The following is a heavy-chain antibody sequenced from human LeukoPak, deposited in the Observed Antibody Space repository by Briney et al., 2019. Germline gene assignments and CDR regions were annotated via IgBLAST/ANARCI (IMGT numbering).Heavy chain of an antibody. CDR3: ARDLSSGWYYFDY. J-gene: IGHJ4*02. CDR2: ISSSGSNI. CDR1: GFTFSSYE. V-gene: IGHV3-48*03. D-gene: IGHD6-19*01. Sequence: PGGSLRLSCAASGFTFSSYEMNWVRQAPGKGLEWVTYISSSGSNIYYADSVKGRFTISRDNAKNSLYLQMNSLRAEDTAVYYCARDLSSGWYYFDYWGQGTLVTVSS.